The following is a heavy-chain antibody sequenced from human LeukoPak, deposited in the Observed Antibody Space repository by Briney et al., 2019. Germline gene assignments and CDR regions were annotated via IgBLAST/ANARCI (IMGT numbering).Heavy chain of an antibody. Sequence: GASVKVSCKASGYTFTGYYMHWVRQAPGQGLEWMGWMSPNSGNTGYAQKFQGRVTMTRNTSISTAYMELSSLRSEDTAVYYCARASQAGGFLEWFNWFDPWGQGTLVTVSS. CDR3: ARASQAGGFLEWFNWFDP. J-gene: IGHJ5*02. V-gene: IGHV1-8*02. CDR2: MSPNSGNT. D-gene: IGHD3-3*01. CDR1: GYTFTGYY.